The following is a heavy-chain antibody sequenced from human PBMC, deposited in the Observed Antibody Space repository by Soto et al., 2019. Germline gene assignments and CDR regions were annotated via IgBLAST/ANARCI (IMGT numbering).Heavy chain of an antibody. CDR1: GGSISSDTYY. Sequence: SETLSLTCAVSGGSISSDTYYWSWIRQHPGKGLEWIGYIYYSGTTYYNPSLRSRVNISVDTSKNQFSLKLSSVTAADTAVYYCARRLEDTYYYDSSGLRINWFDPWGQGILVTSPQ. J-gene: IGHJ5*02. CDR3: ARRLEDTYYYDSSGLRINWFDP. D-gene: IGHD3-22*01. CDR2: IYYSGTT. V-gene: IGHV4-31*11.